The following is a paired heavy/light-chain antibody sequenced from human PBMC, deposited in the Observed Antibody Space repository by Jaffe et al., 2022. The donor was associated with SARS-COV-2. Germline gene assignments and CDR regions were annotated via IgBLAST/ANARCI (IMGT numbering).Heavy chain of an antibody. CDR3: ARLVAAAGLGLGRGDH. CDR1: GGSISSDSYY. Sequence: QLQLQESGPGLVKPSETLSLTCTVSGGSISSDSYYWGWIRQPPGKRLEWIGSVYYSGSAYYNPSLKSRVSMSVDTSKNEFSLKLSSVTAADTAVYYCARLVAAAGLGLGRGDHWGQGTLVTVSS. J-gene: IGHJ4*02. CDR2: VYYSGSA. D-gene: IGHD6-13*01. V-gene: IGHV4-39*01.
Light chain of an antibody. J-gene: IGKJ4*01. Sequence: DTHMTQSPPTLSASVGDRVTVACRASQTIGTYLAWYQQKPGRAPKLLIYKASALEGGVPSRFSGSGSGTDFTLTISSLQPDDFGTYYCQQYNSHPLTFGGGTKVEIK. CDR1: QTIGTY. CDR2: KAS. V-gene: IGKV1-5*03. CDR3: QQYNSHPLT.